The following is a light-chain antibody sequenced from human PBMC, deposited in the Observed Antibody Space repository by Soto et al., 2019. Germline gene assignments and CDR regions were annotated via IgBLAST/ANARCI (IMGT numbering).Light chain of an antibody. CDR1: QSVTSY. CDR3: QQRSNWPSSLT. V-gene: IGKV3-11*01. J-gene: IGKJ4*01. Sequence: DIVLTQSPATLSLSPGERATLSCRASQSVTSYLAWYQQKPGQAPSLLIYDASNRATGIPARFSGSGSGTDFTLTISSLEPEDFAVYYCQQRSNWPSSLTFDGRTKVEIK. CDR2: DAS.